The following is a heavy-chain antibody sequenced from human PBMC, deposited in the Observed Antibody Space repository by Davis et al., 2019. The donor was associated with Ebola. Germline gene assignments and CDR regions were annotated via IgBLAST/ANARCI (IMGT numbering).Heavy chain of an antibody. J-gene: IGHJ5*02. D-gene: IGHD5-18*01. CDR3: ARGYSSWFDP. V-gene: IGHV3-30*04. Sequence: GESLKISCAASGFTFSGSAMHWVRQAPGKGLEWVAVISYDGSNKYYADSVKGRFTISRDNSKNTLYLQMNSLRAEDTAVYYCARGYSSWFDPWGQGTLVTVSS. CDR1: GFTFSGSA. CDR2: ISYDGSNK.